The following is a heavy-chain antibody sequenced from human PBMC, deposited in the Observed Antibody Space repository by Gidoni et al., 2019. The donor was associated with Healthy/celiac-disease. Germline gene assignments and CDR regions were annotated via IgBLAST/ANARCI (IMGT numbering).Heavy chain of an antibody. V-gene: IGHV3-11*06. CDR3: ARSPRAAAGTPLSPDY. Sequence: QVQLVESGGGLVKPGGSLRLSCAASGFTCSDYYMSWIRQAPGKGLEWVSYISSSSSYTNYADSVKGRFTISRDNAKNSLYLQMNSLRAEDTAVYYCARSPRAAAGTPLSPDYWGQGTLVTVSS. J-gene: IGHJ4*02. D-gene: IGHD6-13*01. CDR1: GFTCSDYY. CDR2: ISSSSSYT.